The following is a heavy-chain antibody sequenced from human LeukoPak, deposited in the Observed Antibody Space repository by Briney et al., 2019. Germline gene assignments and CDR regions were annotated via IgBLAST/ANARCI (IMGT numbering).Heavy chain of an antibody. D-gene: IGHD6-13*01. V-gene: IGHV4-31*03. Sequence: SETLSLTCTVSGGSISSGGYYWSWIRQHPGKGLEWIGYIYYSGSTYYNPSLKSRVTISVDTSKNQFSLKLSSVTAADTAVYYCARDHVADTRYYYYGMDVWGQGTTVTVSS. CDR3: ARDHVADTRYYYYGMDV. CDR2: IYYSGST. CDR1: GGSISSGGYY. J-gene: IGHJ6*02.